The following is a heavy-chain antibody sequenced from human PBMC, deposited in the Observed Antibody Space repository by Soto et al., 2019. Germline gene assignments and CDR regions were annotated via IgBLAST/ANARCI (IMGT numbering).Heavy chain of an antibody. CDR3: AREPTRGYSYGLDP. J-gene: IGHJ5*02. D-gene: IGHD5-18*01. CDR2: INHSGST. CDR1: GGSFSGYY. Sequence: SETLSLTCAVYGGSFSGYYWSWIRQPPGKGLEWIGEINHSGSTNYNPSLKSRVTISVDTSKNQFSLKLSSVTAADTAMYYCAREPTRGYSYGLDPWGQGTLVTVSS. V-gene: IGHV4-34*01.